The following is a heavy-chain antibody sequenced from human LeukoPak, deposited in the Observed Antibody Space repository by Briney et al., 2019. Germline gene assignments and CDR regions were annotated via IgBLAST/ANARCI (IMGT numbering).Heavy chain of an antibody. CDR2: IYHSGST. CDR1: GYSISSGYY. CDR3: ARVLIVVVPAAAGSLNWYFDL. D-gene: IGHD2-2*01. V-gene: IGHV4-38-2*02. J-gene: IGHJ2*01. Sequence: SETLSLTCTVSGYSISSGYYWGWIQQPPGKGLEWIGSIYHSGSTYYNPSLKSRVTISVDTSKNQFSLKLSSVTAADTAVYYCARVLIVVVPAAAGSLNWYFDLWGRGTLVTVSS.